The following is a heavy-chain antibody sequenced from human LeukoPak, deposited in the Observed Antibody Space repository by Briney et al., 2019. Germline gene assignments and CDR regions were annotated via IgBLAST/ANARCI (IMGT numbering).Heavy chain of an antibody. CDR1: GFTFSDYY. CDR3: ARSSSSLGSSFDY. Sequence: MPGGSLRLSCAASGFTFSDYYMSWIRQAPGKGLEWGSYISSSCSTIYYADSVKGRFTISRDNAKNPLYLQMNSLRAEDPAVYYCARSSSSLGSSFDYWGQGTLVTVSS. V-gene: IGHV3-11*01. J-gene: IGHJ4*02. CDR2: ISSSCSTI. D-gene: IGHD6-13*01.